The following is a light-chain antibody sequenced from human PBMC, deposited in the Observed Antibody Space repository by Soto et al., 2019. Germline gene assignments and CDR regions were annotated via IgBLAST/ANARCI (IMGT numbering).Light chain of an antibody. V-gene: IGLV2-14*02. CDR3: SSYTSTNTLV. Sequence: QSALTQPASVSGSPGQSITISCTGTSSDVGRYDLVSWYQQHPGKAPKFMIYAVSNRPPGVSNRFSGSKSGNTASLTISGLQAEDEADYYCSSYTSTNTLVFGGGTKLTVL. CDR2: AVS. CDR1: SSDVGRYDL. J-gene: IGLJ3*02.